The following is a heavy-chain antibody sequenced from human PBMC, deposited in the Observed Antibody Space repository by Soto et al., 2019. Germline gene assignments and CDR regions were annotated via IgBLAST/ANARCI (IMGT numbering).Heavy chain of an antibody. CDR1: GFTFGDYA. D-gene: IGHD6-13*01. V-gene: IGHV3-49*03. CDR2: IRSKAYGGTT. CDR3: TRGGSSSWFLFDY. Sequence: GGSLRLSCTASGFTFGDYAMSWFRQAPWKGLEWVGFIRSKAYGGTTEYAASVKGRFTISRGDSKSIAYLQMNSLKTEDTAVYYCTRGGSSSWFLFDYWGQGTLVTVSS. J-gene: IGHJ4*02.